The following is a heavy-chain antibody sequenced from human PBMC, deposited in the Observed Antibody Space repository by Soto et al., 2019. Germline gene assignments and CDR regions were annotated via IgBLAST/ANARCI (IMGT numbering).Heavy chain of an antibody. V-gene: IGHV1-46*01. CDR2: INPSGGST. Sequence: ASVKVSCKASGYTFTSYYMHWVRQAPGQGLEWMGIINPSGGSTSYAQKFQGRVTMTRDTSTSTVYMELSSLRSEDTAVYYCARGYYYDSSGYRWFDPWGQGTLVTVSS. J-gene: IGHJ5*02. CDR3: ARGYYYDSSGYRWFDP. D-gene: IGHD3-22*01. CDR1: GYTFTSYY.